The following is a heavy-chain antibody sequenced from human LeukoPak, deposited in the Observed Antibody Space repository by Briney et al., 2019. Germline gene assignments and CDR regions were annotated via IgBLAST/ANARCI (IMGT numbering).Heavy chain of an antibody. CDR3: ARAGGGAARPLNWFDP. V-gene: IGHV4-4*07. D-gene: IGHD6-6*01. Sequence: SETLSLTCTVSGGSISSHYWSWIRQPAGKGLEWIGRIYTSGSTNYNPSLKSRVTMSVDTSKNQFSLELSSVTAADTAVYYCARAGGGAARPLNWFDPWGQGTLVTVSS. J-gene: IGHJ5*02. CDR2: IYTSGST. CDR1: GGSISSHY.